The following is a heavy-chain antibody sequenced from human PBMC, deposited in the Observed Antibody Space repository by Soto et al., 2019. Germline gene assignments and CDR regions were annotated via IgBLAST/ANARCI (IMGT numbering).Heavy chain of an antibody. CDR2: IWYDGSNK. Sequence: GGSLRLSCAASGFTFSSYGMHWVRQAPGKGLEWVAVIWYDGSNKYYADSVKGRFTISRDNSKNTLYLQMNSLRAEDTAVYYCARDRGQYGGRHAFDIWGQGTMVTVSS. CDR1: GFTFSSYG. D-gene: IGHD3-10*01. CDR3: ARDRGQYGGRHAFDI. J-gene: IGHJ3*02. V-gene: IGHV3-33*01.